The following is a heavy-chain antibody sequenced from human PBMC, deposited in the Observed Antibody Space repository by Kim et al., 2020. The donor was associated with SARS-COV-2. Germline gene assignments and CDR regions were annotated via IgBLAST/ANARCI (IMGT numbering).Heavy chain of an antibody. V-gene: IGHV4-4*02. CDR1: GGSISSSNW. CDR2: IYHSGST. J-gene: IGHJ4*02. D-gene: IGHD6-13*01. Sequence: SETLSLTCAVSGGSISSSNWWSWVRQPPGKGLEWIGEIYHSGSTNYNPSLKSRVTISVDKSKNQFSLKLSSVTAADTAVYYCASVHAAAGTLFDYWGQGTLVTVSS. CDR3: ASVHAAAGTLFDY.